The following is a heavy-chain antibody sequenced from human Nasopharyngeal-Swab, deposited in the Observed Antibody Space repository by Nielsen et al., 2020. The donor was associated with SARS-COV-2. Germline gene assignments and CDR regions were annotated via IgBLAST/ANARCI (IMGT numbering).Heavy chain of an antibody. CDR3: ASNPLYCSSTSCYHDAFDI. D-gene: IGHD2-2*01. J-gene: IGHJ3*02. CDR2: ISAYNGNT. CDR1: GYTFTSYG. Sequence: VSVRVFCKASGYTFTSYGISWVRQAPGQGLEWMGWISAYNGNTNYAQKLQGRVTMTTDTSTSTAYMELRSLRSDDTAVYYCASNPLYCSSTSCYHDAFDIWGQGTMVTVSS. V-gene: IGHV1-18*01.